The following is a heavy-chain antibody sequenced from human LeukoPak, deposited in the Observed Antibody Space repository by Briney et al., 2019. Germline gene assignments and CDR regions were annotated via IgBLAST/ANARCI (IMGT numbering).Heavy chain of an antibody. CDR3: ARGVYGSGSYGYGC. D-gene: IGHD3-10*01. CDR1: GGSVSSGSYY. J-gene: IGHJ4*02. Sequence: PSETLSLTCTVSGGSVSSGSYYWSWIRQPPGKGLEWIGYIYYSGSTNYNPSLKSRVTISVDTSKNQFSLKLSSVTAADTAVYYCARGVYGSGSYGYGCWGQGTLVTVSS. V-gene: IGHV4-61*01. CDR2: IYYSGST.